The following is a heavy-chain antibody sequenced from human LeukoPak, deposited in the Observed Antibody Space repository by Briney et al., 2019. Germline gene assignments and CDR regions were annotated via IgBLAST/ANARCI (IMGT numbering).Heavy chain of an antibody. CDR3: ARHKSLGSSTYYYPFDY. CDR1: GGSISSSSFF. V-gene: IGHV4-39*01. CDR2: IYYSGGT. Sequence: PSETLSLTCAVSGGSISSSSFFWGWIRRPPGKGLEWIGSIYYSGGTYYNPSLKSRITISIDPSKNQFSLKLTSVTAADSAVYYCARHKSLGSSTYYYPFDYWGQGTLVTVSS. J-gene: IGHJ4*02. D-gene: IGHD3-22*01.